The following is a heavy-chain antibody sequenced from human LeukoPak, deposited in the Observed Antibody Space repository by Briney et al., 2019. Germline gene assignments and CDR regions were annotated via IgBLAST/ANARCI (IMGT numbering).Heavy chain of an antibody. CDR2: LSDSGASP. Sequence: GGSLRLSCVASGFNFNNYAMNLVRQAAGKGLEWVSGLSDSGASPFYAESVRGRFSISRDNAKNLLYLNMNSLTAEDTAIYFCAKDARTGVWNIGDSWFDPWGPGTLVTVSS. CDR3: AKDARTGVWNIGDSWFDP. D-gene: IGHD2/OR15-2a*01. CDR1: GFNFNNYA. J-gene: IGHJ5*02. V-gene: IGHV3-23*01.